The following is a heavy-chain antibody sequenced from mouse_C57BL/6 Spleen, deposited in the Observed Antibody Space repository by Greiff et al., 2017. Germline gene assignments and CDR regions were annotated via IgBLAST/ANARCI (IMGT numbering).Heavy chain of an antibody. CDR2: ISSGGDYI. Sequence: EVQLVESGEGLVKPGGSLKLSCAASGFTFSSYAMSWVRQTPEKRLEWVAYISSGGDYIYYADTVKGRFTISRDNARNTLYLQMSSLKSEDTAMYYCTRKGDDYDEGWFAYWGQGTLVTVFA. D-gene: IGHD2-4*01. CDR1: GFTFSSYA. V-gene: IGHV5-9-1*02. J-gene: IGHJ3*01. CDR3: TRKGDDYDEGWFAY.